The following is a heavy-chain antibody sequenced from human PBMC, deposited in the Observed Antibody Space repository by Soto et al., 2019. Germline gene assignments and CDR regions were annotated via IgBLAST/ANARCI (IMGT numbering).Heavy chain of an antibody. Sequence: QVQLVQSGAEVKKPGASVKVSCKASGYTFTSYDINWVRHATGQGLEWMGWMNPNSGNTGYAQKFQGRVTMTRNTSISTAYMELSSLRSEDTAVYYCARGGVLLWFGELLGWFDPWGQGTLVTVSS. D-gene: IGHD3-10*01. J-gene: IGHJ5*02. CDR2: MNPNSGNT. V-gene: IGHV1-8*01. CDR1: GYTFTSYD. CDR3: ARGGVLLWFGELLGWFDP.